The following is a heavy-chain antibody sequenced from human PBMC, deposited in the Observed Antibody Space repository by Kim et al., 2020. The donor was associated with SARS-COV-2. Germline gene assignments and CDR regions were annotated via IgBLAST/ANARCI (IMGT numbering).Heavy chain of an antibody. Sequence: SETLSLTCTVSGGSISSSTYYWGWIRQPPGKGLEWIGSIYYSGSTYYNPSLKSRVTISVDTSKNQFSLKLSSVTAADTAVYYCSRDDYGDYYDAFDLWG. CDR1: GGSISSSTYY. D-gene: IGHD4-17*01. CDR2: IYYSGST. V-gene: IGHV4-39*07. CDR3: SRDDYGDYYDAFDL. J-gene: IGHJ3*01.